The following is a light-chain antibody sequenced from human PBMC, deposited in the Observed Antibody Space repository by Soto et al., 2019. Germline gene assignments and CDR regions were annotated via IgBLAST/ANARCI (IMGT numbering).Light chain of an antibody. J-gene: IGLJ1*01. Sequence: QSALTQPASVSGSPGQSIVISCTGSSNDVGSYNLVSWYQHHPGKAPKVVIYEGTKRPSGVSNRFSGSKSGNTASLTISGLQAEDEADYYCCSYAGGRTYVFGSGTQLTVL. V-gene: IGLV2-23*01. CDR3: CSYAGGRTYV. CDR2: EGT. CDR1: SNDVGSYNL.